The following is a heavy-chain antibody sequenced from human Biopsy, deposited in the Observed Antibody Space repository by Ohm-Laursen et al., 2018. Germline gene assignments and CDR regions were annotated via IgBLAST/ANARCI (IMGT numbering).Heavy chain of an antibody. Sequence: ASVKVSCKASGYTFTGHSCHWVRQAPGQRLEWAGRIDPNSDDTKYAQKFQGRIAMTTDTSITTAYLEVSSLTSDDAAVYFCARASAYGVFDVWGQGTIVTVSS. CDR3: ARASAYGVFDV. J-gene: IGHJ3*01. CDR1: GYTFTGHS. D-gene: IGHD4/OR15-4a*01. V-gene: IGHV1-2*06. CDR2: IDPNSDDT.